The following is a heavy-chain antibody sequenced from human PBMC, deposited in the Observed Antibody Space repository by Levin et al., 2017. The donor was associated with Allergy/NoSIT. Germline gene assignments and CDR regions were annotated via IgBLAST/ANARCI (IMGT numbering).Heavy chain of an antibody. J-gene: IGHJ4*02. CDR2: ISGSGGST. D-gene: IGHD1-26*01. Sequence: GGSLRLSCAASGFTFSSYAMTWVRQAPGKGLEWVSGISGSGGSTYYADSVKGRFTISRDNSKNTLYLQMNSLGVGDTAVYYCAKGGRQWELRGDYFDNWGQGTLVTVSS. CDR3: AKGGRQWELRGDYFDN. CDR1: GFTFSSYA. V-gene: IGHV3-23*01.